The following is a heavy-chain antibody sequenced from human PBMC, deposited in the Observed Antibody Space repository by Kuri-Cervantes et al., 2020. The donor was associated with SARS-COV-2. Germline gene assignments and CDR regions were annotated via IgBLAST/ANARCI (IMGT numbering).Heavy chain of an antibody. J-gene: IGHJ3*02. CDR2: ISSSSSTI. CDR1: GFTFSTYN. Sequence: GGSLRLSCEASGFTFSTYNMNWVRQAPGKGLEWVSYISSSSSTIYYAESVRGRFTISRDNVKNSLYLQMNSLRAEDTAVYYCARDPDITMPPDAFDIWGHGTMVTVSS. V-gene: IGHV3-48*01. D-gene: IGHD5-18*01. CDR3: ARDPDITMPPDAFDI.